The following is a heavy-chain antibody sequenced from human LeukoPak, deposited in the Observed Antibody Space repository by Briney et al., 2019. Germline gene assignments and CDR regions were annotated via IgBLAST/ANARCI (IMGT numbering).Heavy chain of an antibody. V-gene: IGHV4-34*01. J-gene: IGHJ5*02. CDR1: GGSFSGYY. CDR3: ARGSRWFDP. CDR2: INHSGST. Sequence: PSETLSLTCAVYGGSFSGYYWSWIRQPPGKGLEWIGEINHSGSTNYSPSLKSRVTMSVDTSKNQFSLKLTSVTAADTAVYYCARGSRWFDPWGQGTLVTVSS.